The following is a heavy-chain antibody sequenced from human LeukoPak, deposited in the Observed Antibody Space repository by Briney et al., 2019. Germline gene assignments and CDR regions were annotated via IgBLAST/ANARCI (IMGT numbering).Heavy chain of an antibody. D-gene: IGHD3-9*01. J-gene: IGHJ4*02. V-gene: IGHV3-23*01. CDR1: GFTFRSYA. Sequence: QSGGSLRLSCAAPGFTFRSYAMSWVRQVPGKGLEWVSAISGNGGSTYYADSVKGRFTISRDNSKNTLYLQMNSLRAEDTAVYYCAREPTGYFDYWGQGTLVTVSS. CDR3: AREPTGYFDY. CDR2: ISGNGGST.